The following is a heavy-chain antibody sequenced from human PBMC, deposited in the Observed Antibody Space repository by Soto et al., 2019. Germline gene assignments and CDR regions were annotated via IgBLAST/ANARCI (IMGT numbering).Heavy chain of an antibody. CDR2: INSDGSST. V-gene: IGHV3-74*01. J-gene: IGHJ4*02. CDR1: GFTFSSYW. D-gene: IGHD2-8*01. CDR3: ARQYERLYYFDY. Sequence: EVQLVESGGGLVQPGGSLRLSCAASGFTFSSYWMHWVRQAPGKGLVWVSRINSDGSSTRYADSVKGRFTISRDNAKNTLYLQMNSLRAEDTAVYYCARQYERLYYFDYWGQGTLVTVSS.